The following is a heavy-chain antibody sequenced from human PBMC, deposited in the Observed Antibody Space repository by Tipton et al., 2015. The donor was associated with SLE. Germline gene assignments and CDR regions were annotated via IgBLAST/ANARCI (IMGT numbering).Heavy chain of an antibody. J-gene: IGHJ3*02. Sequence: TLSLTCAVSGYSISSGYYWGWIRQPPGKGLEWVGSIYQSGKTYYNPSLKSRVTISVDKSKNQFSLKLSSVTAADTAVYYCARDPVAARDAFDIWGQGTMVTVSS. D-gene: IGHD6-6*01. CDR2: IYQSGKT. V-gene: IGHV4-38-2*02. CDR3: ARDPVAARDAFDI. CDR1: GYSISSGYY.